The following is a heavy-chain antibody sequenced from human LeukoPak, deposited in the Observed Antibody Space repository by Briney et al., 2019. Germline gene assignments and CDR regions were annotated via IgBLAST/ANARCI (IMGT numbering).Heavy chain of an antibody. Sequence: SETLSLTCTVSGGSISSYYWSWIRQPPGKGLEWIGYIYYSGSTNYNPSLKSRVTISVDTSKNQFSLKLSSVTAADTAVYYCARAIFEPWESFGVDYYYMDVWGKGTTVTVSS. CDR2: IYYSGST. V-gene: IGHV4-59*08. D-gene: IGHD3-3*01. CDR3: ARAIFEPWESFGVDYYYMDV. CDR1: GGSISSYY. J-gene: IGHJ6*03.